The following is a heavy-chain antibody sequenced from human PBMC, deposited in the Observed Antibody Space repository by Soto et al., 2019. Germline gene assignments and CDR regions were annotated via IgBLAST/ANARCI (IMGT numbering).Heavy chain of an antibody. V-gene: IGHV4-59*01. D-gene: IGHD3-3*01. J-gene: IGHJ5*02. CDR1: GGSISTYY. CDR2: VHYSGTT. Sequence: QVQLQESGPGLVKPSETLSLTCTVSGGSISTYYWTWIRQPPGKGLEWIGYVHYSGTTNYNPSLKSRVPMSVDTSKNQFSLKLRSVTAADTAAYSCARGKLIGPWGQGTLVTVSS. CDR3: ARGKLIGP.